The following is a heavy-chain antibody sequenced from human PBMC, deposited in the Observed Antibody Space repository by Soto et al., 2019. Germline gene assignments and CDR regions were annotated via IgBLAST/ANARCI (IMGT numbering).Heavy chain of an antibody. Sequence: GGLLIRSCVMSAFTFSDDGMHWGRQAPGKRLEWVAFIWYDGINKYYADSVKGRFTITRDNSKNTLYLQMNSLRAEDTAVYYCARDPYYYGSGSYYFDYWGQGTLVTVSS. J-gene: IGHJ4*02. CDR3: ARDPYYYGSGSYYFDY. CDR2: IWYDGINK. D-gene: IGHD3-10*01. CDR1: AFTFSDDG. V-gene: IGHV3-33*01.